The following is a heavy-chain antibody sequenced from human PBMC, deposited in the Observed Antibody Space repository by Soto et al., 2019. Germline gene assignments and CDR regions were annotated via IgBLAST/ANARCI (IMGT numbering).Heavy chain of an antibody. V-gene: IGHV5-10-1*01. CDR2: IDPSDSYT. CDR1: DEIFNTYW. CDR3: GRDFGSGHADV. J-gene: IGHJ1*01. D-gene: IGHD1-26*01. Sequence: GESLKISCQTSDEIFNTYWITWVRQMPGRGLEWVGRIDPSDSYTNYNPSLKGHVILSVDKSMNTAYVQWTSLRASDTAMYFCGRDFGSGHADVWGQGTLVTVSS.